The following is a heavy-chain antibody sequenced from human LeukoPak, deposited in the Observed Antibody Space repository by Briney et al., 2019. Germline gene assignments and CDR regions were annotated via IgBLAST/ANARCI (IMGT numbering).Heavy chain of an antibody. CDR3: AHAGYCSGGSCYPLQGFDP. V-gene: IGHV4-34*01. Sequence: SETLSLTCAIYGGSFSGYYWSWLRQPPGKGLEWIGEINHSGSTNYNPSLKSRVTISVDTSKNQFSLKLSSVTAADTAVYYCAHAGYCSGGSCYPLQGFDPWGQGTLVTVSS. D-gene: IGHD2-15*01. J-gene: IGHJ5*02. CDR1: GGSFSGYY. CDR2: INHSGST.